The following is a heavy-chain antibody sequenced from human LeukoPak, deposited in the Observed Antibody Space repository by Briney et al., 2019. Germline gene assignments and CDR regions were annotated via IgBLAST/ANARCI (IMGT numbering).Heavy chain of an antibody. CDR2: IKQDGSEK. CDR3: ARVRGCSSTICHYFDY. D-gene: IGHD2-2*01. Sequence: GGSLRLSCAASGFTPSSYWMSWVRQAPGKGLEWVANIKQDGSEKYYVDSVKGRFTISRDNAKNSLYLQMNSLRAEDTAVYYCARVRGCSSTICHYFDYWGQGTLVTVSS. CDR1: GFTPSSYW. J-gene: IGHJ4*02. V-gene: IGHV3-7*03.